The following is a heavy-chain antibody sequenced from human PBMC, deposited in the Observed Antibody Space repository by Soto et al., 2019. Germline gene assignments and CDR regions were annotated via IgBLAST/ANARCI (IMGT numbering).Heavy chain of an antibody. D-gene: IGHD3-16*01. CDR2: INADKGDT. CDR1: GYSFRSYG. J-gene: IGHJ5*02. Sequence: GASVKVSCKAFGYSFRSYGIQWVRQAPGQSLEWMGWINADKGDTKYSQNFQDRVSITRDTFANTAYMELRSLTPEDTAVYYCARVGLKYLRWFDPWGQGSRVTVSS. CDR3: ARVGLKYLRWFDP. V-gene: IGHV1-3*01.